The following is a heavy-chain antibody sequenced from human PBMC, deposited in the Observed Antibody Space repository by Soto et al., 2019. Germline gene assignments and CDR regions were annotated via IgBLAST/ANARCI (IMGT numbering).Heavy chain of an antibody. CDR2: ISYDGSNK. Sequence: PGGSLRLSCAASGFTFSSYGMHWVLQAPGKWLEWVAVISYDGSNKYYADSVKGRFTISRENSKNTLYMQMNSLRAEDTAVYYCAKDIPSEYSSSVGQGPLGPWGQGTLVTVSS. V-gene: IGHV3-30*18. CDR3: AKDIPSEYSSSVGQGPLGP. D-gene: IGHD6-6*01. CDR1: GFTFSSYG. J-gene: IGHJ5*02.